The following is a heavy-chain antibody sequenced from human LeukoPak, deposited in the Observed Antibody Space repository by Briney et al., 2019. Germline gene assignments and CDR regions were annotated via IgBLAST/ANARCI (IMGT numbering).Heavy chain of an antibody. J-gene: IGHJ5*02. Sequence: SETLSLTCTVSGGSISSYYWSWIRQPPGKGLEWIGYIYYSGSTNYNPSLKSRVTISVDTSKNQISLKLSSVTAADTAVYYCARWATVTTSAFWFDPWGQGTLVTVSS. CDR3: ARWATVTTSAFWFDP. CDR1: GGSISSYY. D-gene: IGHD4-17*01. CDR2: IYYSGST. V-gene: IGHV4-59*08.